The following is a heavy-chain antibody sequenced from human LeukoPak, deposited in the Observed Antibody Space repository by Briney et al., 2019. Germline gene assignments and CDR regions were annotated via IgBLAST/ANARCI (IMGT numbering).Heavy chain of an antibody. CDR2: ISGSGGST. D-gene: IGHD1-7*01. Sequence: PGGTLRLSCAASGFTFSSYGMSWVRQAPGKGLEWVSAISGSGGSTYYADSVKGRFTISRDNSKNTLYLQMNSLRAEDTAVYYCARDREFRLELSFDYWGQGTLVTVSS. V-gene: IGHV3-23*01. CDR3: ARDREFRLELSFDY. J-gene: IGHJ4*02. CDR1: GFTFSSYG.